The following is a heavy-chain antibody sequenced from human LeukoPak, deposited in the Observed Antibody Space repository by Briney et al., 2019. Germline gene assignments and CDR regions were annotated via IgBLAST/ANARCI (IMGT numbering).Heavy chain of an antibody. J-gene: IGHJ5*02. Sequence: SETLSLTCTVSGGSISSSSYYWGWIRQPPGKGLEWIGSIYYSGSTYYNPSLRSRVTISVDTSKNQFSLKLSSVTAADTAVYYCARSIAVAGQYNWFDPWGQGTLVTVSS. CDR1: GGSISSSSYY. CDR3: ARSIAVAGQYNWFDP. D-gene: IGHD6-19*01. CDR2: IYYSGST. V-gene: IGHV4-39*07.